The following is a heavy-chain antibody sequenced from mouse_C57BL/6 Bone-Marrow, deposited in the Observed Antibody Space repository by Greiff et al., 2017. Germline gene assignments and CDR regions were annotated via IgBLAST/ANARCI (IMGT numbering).Heavy chain of an antibody. CDR3: TRSGWERAMDY. CDR2: IDPETGGT. V-gene: IGHV1-15*01. CDR1: GYTFTDYE. Sequence: VQLQQSGAELVRPGASVTLSCKASGYTFTDYEMHWVKQTPVHGLEWIGAIDPETGGTAYNQKFKGKAILTADKSSSTAYMELRSLTAEDSAVYFCTRSGWERAMDYWGQGTSVTVSS. D-gene: IGHD1-3*01. J-gene: IGHJ4*01.